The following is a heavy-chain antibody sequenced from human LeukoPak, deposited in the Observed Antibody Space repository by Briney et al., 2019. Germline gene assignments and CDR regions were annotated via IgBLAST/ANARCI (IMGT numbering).Heavy chain of an antibody. V-gene: IGHV3-74*03. D-gene: IGHD2/OR15-2a*01. Sequence: PGGSLRLSRAASGFAFSVSWMHCVRQAPGKGLVWVSVIKSDGSGTAYADPVKGRFTISRDNAKNTVYLQMNSLRDEDTAVYYCAKDYFGSLEYWGQGTLVTVFS. CDR3: AKDYFGSLEY. J-gene: IGHJ4*02. CDR2: IKSDGSGT. CDR1: GFAFSVSW.